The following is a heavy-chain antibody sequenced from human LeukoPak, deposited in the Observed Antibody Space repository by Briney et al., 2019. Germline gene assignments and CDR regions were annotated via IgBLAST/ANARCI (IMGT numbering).Heavy chain of an antibody. Sequence: GGSLRLSWAASGFTFSSYAMHWVRQAPGKGLEWVAVISYDGSNKYYADSVKGRFTISRDNSKNTLYLQMNSLRAEDTAVYYCARDLAAALLDIWGQGTMVTVSS. CDR1: GFTFSSYA. CDR2: ISYDGSNK. CDR3: ARDLAAALLDI. V-gene: IGHV3-30-3*01. J-gene: IGHJ3*02. D-gene: IGHD6-13*01.